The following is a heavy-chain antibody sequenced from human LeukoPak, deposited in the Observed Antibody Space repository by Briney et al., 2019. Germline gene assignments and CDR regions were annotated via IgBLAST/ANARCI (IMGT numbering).Heavy chain of an antibody. CDR2: IYYSGST. CDR3: ARDRSRGINY. Sequence: SETLSLTYTVSGGSIGSSSYYWGWIRQPPGKGLEWIGSIYYSGSTYYNPSLKSRVTISVDTSKNQFSLKLSSVTAADTAVYYCARDRSRGINYWGQGTLVTVSS. D-gene: IGHD3-10*01. CDR1: GGSIGSSSYY. J-gene: IGHJ4*02. V-gene: IGHV4-39*07.